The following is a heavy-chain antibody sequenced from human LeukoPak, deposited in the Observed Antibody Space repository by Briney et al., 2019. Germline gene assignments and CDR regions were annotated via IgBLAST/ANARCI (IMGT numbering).Heavy chain of an antibody. V-gene: IGHV3-23*01. CDR3: AKQGVVTYYYYGMDV. CDR2: ISSSGGST. Sequence: SRGSLRLSCAASGFTFSSYAMTWVRQAPGKGLEWISTISSSGGSTYYADSVKGRFTISRDNSKNTLYLQMNSLRAEDTAVYYCAKQGVVTYYYYGMDVWGQGTTVTVSS. J-gene: IGHJ6*02. D-gene: IGHD2-21*02. CDR1: GFTFSSYA.